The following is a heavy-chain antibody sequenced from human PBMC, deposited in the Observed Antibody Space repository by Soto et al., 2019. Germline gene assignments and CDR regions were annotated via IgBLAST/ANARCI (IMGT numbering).Heavy chain of an antibody. Sequence: VASVKVSCKASGGTFSSYAISWVRQAPGQGLEWMGGIISIFGTANYAQKFQGRVTITADESTSTAYMELSSLRSEDTAVYYCARVRCSGGSCYSPFDYWGQGTLVTVSS. CDR3: ARVRCSGGSCYSPFDY. D-gene: IGHD2-15*01. J-gene: IGHJ4*02. CDR2: IISIFGTA. V-gene: IGHV1-69*13. CDR1: GGTFSSYA.